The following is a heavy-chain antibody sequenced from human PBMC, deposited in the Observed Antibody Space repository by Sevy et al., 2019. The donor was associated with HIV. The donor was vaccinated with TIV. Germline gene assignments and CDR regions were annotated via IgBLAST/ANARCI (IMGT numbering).Heavy chain of an antibody. J-gene: IGHJ3*01. CDR1: GFTFSTYA. CDR3: AKDLPGTDWGTFDV. Sequence: GGSLRLSCAASGFTFSTYALSWVRHAPGKGLEWVSSINSGGGRTHYADSVKGRFTISRDNSKNTLFLGMNSLRSEDTAVYYCAKDLPGTDWGTFDVWGQGTMVTISS. CDR2: INSGGGRT. D-gene: IGHD7-27*01. V-gene: IGHV3-23*01.